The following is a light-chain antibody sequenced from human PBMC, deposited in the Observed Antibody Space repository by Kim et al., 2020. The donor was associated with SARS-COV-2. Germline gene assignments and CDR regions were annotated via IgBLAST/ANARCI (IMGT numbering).Light chain of an antibody. Sequence: EIVMTQSPATLSVSPGERATLSCRASQSVSSNLAWYQQKPGQAPRLLIYGASTRATGISARFSGSGSGTEFTLTISSLQSEDYAVYYCQHHNNWPKTFGQGTKVDIK. J-gene: IGKJ1*01. CDR1: QSVSSN. V-gene: IGKV3-15*01. CDR3: QHHNNWPKT. CDR2: GAS.